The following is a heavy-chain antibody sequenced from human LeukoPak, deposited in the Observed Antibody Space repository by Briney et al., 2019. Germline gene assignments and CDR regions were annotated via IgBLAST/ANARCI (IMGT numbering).Heavy chain of an antibody. CDR1: GFTFSSYG. CDR3: AKKHSSGLHY. CDR2: ITYDGSEK. D-gene: IGHD6-19*01. V-gene: IGHV3-30*18. J-gene: IGHJ4*02. Sequence: GRSLRLSCAASGFTFSSYGMHWVRPAPGKGLEWVAVITYDGSEKYYGDSVKGRFTISRDNSKNTLYLQMNSLRAEDTAVYYCAKKHSSGLHYWGQGTLVTVSS.